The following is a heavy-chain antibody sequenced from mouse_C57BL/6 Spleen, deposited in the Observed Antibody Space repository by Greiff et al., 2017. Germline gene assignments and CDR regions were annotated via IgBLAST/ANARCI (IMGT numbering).Heavy chain of an antibody. J-gene: IGHJ2*01. V-gene: IGHV5-17*01. Sequence: EVQLQESGGGLVKPGGSLKLSCAASGFTFSDYGMHWVRQAPEKGLEWVAYISSGSSTIYYADTVKGRFTISRDNAKNTLFLQMTSLRSEDTAMYYCASDYYGSLYYFDYWGQGTTLTVSS. CDR2: ISSGSSTI. D-gene: IGHD1-1*01. CDR3: ASDYYGSLYYFDY. CDR1: GFTFSDYG.